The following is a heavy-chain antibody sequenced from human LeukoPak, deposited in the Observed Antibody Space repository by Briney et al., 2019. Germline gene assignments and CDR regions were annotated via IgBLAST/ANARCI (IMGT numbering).Heavy chain of an antibody. CDR1: GFTFSSYA. CDR2: IKRNGSEK. D-gene: IGHD3-22*01. V-gene: IGHV3-7*01. Sequence: GGSLRLSCAASGFTFSSYAMSWVRQAPGKGLEWVANIKRNGSEKYYVDSVKGRFTISRDNAKNTLYLQMNSLRAEDTAVYYCARADYYDSSGYYGYWGQGTLVTVSS. J-gene: IGHJ4*02. CDR3: ARADYYDSSGYYGY.